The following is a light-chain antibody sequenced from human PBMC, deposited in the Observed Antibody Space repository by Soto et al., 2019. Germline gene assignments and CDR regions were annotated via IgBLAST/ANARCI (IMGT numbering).Light chain of an antibody. CDR1: QTIDNT. Sequence: EIVMTQSPATLSMSPGERATLSCRASQTIDNTLAWYQRKPGQAPRLLIYDASTRATGVPARFSGSGSGTDFTLTISSLQSEEFAVYYCQHYNYWPYTFGQGTRLEIK. V-gene: IGKV3-15*01. CDR2: DAS. CDR3: QHYNYWPYT. J-gene: IGKJ5*01.